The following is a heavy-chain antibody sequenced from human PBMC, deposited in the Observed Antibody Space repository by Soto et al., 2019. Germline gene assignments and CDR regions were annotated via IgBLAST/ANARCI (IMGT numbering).Heavy chain of an antibody. CDR3: ARHISGYYFFYY. D-gene: IGHD3-22*01. J-gene: IGHJ4*02. V-gene: IGHV4-30-4*01. Sequence: PSETLSLTCTVSGDSISSADYYWSWIRQPPGRGLEWIAYIYHSGSSYFNPSLKSRLIIPVNTSNNLLSLKLRSVTPADTVVYECARHISGYYFFYYWGQGTKVTGSS. CDR1: GDSISSADYY. CDR2: IYHSGSS.